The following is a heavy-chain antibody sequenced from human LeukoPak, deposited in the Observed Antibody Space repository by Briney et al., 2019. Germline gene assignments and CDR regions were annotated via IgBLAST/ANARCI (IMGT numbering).Heavy chain of an antibody. CDR3: ARNDSSGYFDY. D-gene: IGHD3-22*01. J-gene: IGHJ4*02. CDR1: GGSISSYY. CDR2: IYYSGST. Sequence: PSETLSLTCTVSGGSISSYYWSWIRQPPGKGLEWIGYIYYSGSTHYNPSLKSRVTISVDTSQNHFSLKLSSVTAADTAVYYCARNDSSGYFDYWGQGTLVTVSS. V-gene: IGHV4-59*08.